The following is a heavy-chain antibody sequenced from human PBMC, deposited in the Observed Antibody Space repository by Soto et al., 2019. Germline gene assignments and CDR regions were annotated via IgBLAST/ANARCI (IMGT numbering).Heavy chain of an antibody. Sequence: QVQLVQSGAEVTKPESSVKVSCKAPGGTFSTYAISWVRQAPGQGLEWMGGIIPMFGTANYAQRFQDRVTITADESTNTVYMELSSLRSEDTAVYFCASGIQLWLRRINNGYSGWGHGTLVTVSS. J-gene: IGHJ4*01. CDR2: IIPMFGTA. CDR1: GGTFSTYA. D-gene: IGHD5-18*01. CDR3: ASGIQLWLRRINNGYSG. V-gene: IGHV1-69*12.